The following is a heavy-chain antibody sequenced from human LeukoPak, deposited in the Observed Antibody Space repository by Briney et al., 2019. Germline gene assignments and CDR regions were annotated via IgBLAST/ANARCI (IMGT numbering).Heavy chain of an antibody. Sequence: PGGSLRLSCAASGFTFSGHWMSWVRQAPGKGLEWVANINQGGSGKYYVDSVKGRFTISRDNANNLLYLQMNSLGGEDTAVYYCTRDRSRAEDDWGQGTLVTVSS. J-gene: IGHJ4*02. CDR3: TRDRSRAEDD. V-gene: IGHV3-7*01. CDR2: INQGGSGK. D-gene: IGHD1-14*01. CDR1: GFTFSGHW.